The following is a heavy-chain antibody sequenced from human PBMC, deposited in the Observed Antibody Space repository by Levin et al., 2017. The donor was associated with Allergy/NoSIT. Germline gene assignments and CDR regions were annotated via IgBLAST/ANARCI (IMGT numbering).Heavy chain of an antibody. V-gene: IGHV1-2*04. CDR2: INPNSGGT. J-gene: IGHJ4*02. CDR1: GYTFTGYY. CDR3: ARDGELGFDY. Sequence: GGSLRLSCKASGYTFTGYYMHWVRQAPGQGLEWMGWINPNSGGTNYAQKFQGWVTMTRDTSISTAYMELSRLRSDDTAVYYCARDGELGFDYWGQGTLVTVSS. D-gene: IGHD7-27*01.